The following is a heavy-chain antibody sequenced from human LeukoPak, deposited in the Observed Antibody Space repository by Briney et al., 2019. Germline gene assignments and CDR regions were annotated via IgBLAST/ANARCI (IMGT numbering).Heavy chain of an antibody. Sequence: GGSLRLSCAASGFTFSSYGMHWVRQAPGKGLEWVAVIWYDGSNKYYADSVKGRFTTCRDNVNNMLYLHMNSLRAEDTAVYYCASFGISWRSSYWGQGTLVTVSS. D-gene: IGHD2-21*01. J-gene: IGHJ4*02. CDR2: IWYDGSNK. V-gene: IGHV3-33*01. CDR1: GFTFSSYG. CDR3: ASFGISWRSSY.